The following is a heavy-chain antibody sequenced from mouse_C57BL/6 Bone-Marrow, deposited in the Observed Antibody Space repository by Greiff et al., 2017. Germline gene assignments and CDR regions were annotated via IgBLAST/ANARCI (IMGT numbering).Heavy chain of an antibody. J-gene: IGHJ4*01. CDR2: IDPENGDT. CDR3: TGGGAMDY. V-gene: IGHV14-4*01. CDR1: GFNIKDDY. Sequence: EVQLQQSGAELVRPGASVKLSCTASGFNIKDDYMHWVKQRPEQGLEWIGWIDPENGDTEYASKFQGKATITADTSSNTAYRQLSSLTSEDTAVYYCTGGGAMDYWGQGTSVTVSS.